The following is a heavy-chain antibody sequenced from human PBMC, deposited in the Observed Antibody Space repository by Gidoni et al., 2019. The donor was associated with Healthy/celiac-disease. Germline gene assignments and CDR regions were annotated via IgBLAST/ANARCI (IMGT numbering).Heavy chain of an antibody. Sequence: QVQLVESGGGVVQPGRSLRLSCAASGFTFSSYGMHWVRQAPGTGLEWVAVIWYDGSNKYYADSVKGRFTISRDNSKNTLYLQMNSLRAEDTAVYYCARDAVAGTAFDYWGQGTLVTVSS. CDR1: GFTFSSYG. J-gene: IGHJ4*02. CDR3: ARDAVAGTAFDY. V-gene: IGHV3-33*01. D-gene: IGHD6-19*01. CDR2: IWYDGSNK.